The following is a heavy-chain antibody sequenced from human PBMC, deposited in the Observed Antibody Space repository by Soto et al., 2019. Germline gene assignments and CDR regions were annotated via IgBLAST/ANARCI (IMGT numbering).Heavy chain of an antibody. J-gene: IGHJ3*02. V-gene: IGHV3-74*01. CDR1: GFTFSSYW. Sequence: EVQLVESGGGLVQPGGSLRLSCAASGFTFSSYWMHWVRQAPGKGLVWVSRISSDGSSTTYADSVKGRFTISRDNAKNELYLQRNGLSAEDTAVYYWARGGSDAYSRTLDIWGQGTMVTVSS. CDR2: ISSDGSST. D-gene: IGHD3-16*01. CDR3: ARGGSDAYSRTLDI.